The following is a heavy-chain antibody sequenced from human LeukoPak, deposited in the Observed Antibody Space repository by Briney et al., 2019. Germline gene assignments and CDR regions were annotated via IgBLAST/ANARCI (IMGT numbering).Heavy chain of an antibody. D-gene: IGHD3-22*01. Sequence: GSLRLSFAASGFTFSDYYMSWIRQAPGEGLEWISYMSSSGGSISYTDSVKGRFTISRDIDKNSLYLQMNSLRAEDTAVYYCARLRADSSGSYYFDYWGQGTLVTVSS. CDR2: MSSSGGSI. J-gene: IGHJ4*02. CDR3: ARLRADSSGSYYFDY. V-gene: IGHV3-11*01. CDR1: GFTFSDYY.